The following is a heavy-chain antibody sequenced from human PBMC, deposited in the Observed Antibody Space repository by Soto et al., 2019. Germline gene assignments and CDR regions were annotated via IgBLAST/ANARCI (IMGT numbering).Heavy chain of an antibody. Sequence: GASVKVSCKASGGTFSSYPISWVRQAPGQGLEWMGGIIPIFGTANYAQKFQGRVTITADESTSTAYMELSSLRSEDTAVYYCARTLRDHYGSSGYPGALNYWGQGTLVTVSS. V-gene: IGHV1-69*01. CDR2: IIPIFGTA. J-gene: IGHJ4*02. CDR3: ARTLRDHYGSSGYPGALNY. CDR1: GGTFSSYP. D-gene: IGHD3-22*01.